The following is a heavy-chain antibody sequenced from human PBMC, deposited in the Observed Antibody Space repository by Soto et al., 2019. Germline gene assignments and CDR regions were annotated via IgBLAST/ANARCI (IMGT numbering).Heavy chain of an antibody. V-gene: IGHV5-51*01. CDR1: GCNFTSYW. CDR2: IYPGDSDT. CDR3: ARRYSSSSSFRVFAP. J-gene: IGHJ5*02. D-gene: IGHD6-6*01. Sequence: GQAERISDEGSGCNFTSYWIGWVRQMPGKGLEWMGIIYPGDSDTRYSPSFQGQVTISADKSISTAYLQWSSLKASDTAMYYCARRYSSSSSFRVFAPLVQRTLVTVFS.